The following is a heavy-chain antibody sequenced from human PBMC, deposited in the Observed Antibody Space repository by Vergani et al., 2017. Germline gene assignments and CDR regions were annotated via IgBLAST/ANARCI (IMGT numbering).Heavy chain of an antibody. CDR3: ARDLIVGRWLQWGSFDY. V-gene: IGHV1-69*13. CDR1: GGTFSSYA. J-gene: IGHJ4*02. D-gene: IGHD5-24*01. Sequence: QGQLVQSGAEVKKPGSSMKVSCKASGGTFSSYAISWVRQAPGQGLEWMGRIIPIFGTPNYAQKFQDRVTITADESTRTAYMELSSLRSEDTAMYYCARDLIVGRWLQWGSFDYWGQGTLVTVSS. CDR2: IIPIFGTP.